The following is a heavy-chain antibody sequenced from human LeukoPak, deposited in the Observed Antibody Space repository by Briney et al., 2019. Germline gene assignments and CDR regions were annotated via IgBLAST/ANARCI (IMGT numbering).Heavy chain of an antibody. CDR3: AKSWARVAANGFDY. CDR1: GFTFSSYS. Sequence: GGSLRLSCAASGFTFSSYSMNWVRQAPGKGLEWVSSISSSSSYIYYADSVKGRFTISRDNAKNTLYLQMNSLRAEDTAVYYCAKSWARVAANGFDYWGQGTLVTVSS. J-gene: IGHJ4*02. CDR2: ISSSSSYI. V-gene: IGHV3-21*01. D-gene: IGHD2-15*01.